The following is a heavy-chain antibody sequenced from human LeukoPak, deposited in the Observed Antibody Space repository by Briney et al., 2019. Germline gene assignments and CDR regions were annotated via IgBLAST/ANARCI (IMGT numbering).Heavy chain of an antibody. V-gene: IGHV4-59*01. CDR2: IYYSGST. Sequence: SETLSLTCTVSGGSISSYYWSWIRQPPGKGLEWIGYIYYSGSTNYNPSLKSRVTMSVDTSKNQFSLKLSSVTAADTAVYYCARDRKGFDPWGQGTLVTVSS. CDR3: ARDRKGFDP. J-gene: IGHJ5*02. CDR1: GGSISSYY.